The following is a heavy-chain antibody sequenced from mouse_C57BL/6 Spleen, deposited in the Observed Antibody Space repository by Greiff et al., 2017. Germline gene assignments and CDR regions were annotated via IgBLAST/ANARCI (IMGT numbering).Heavy chain of an antibody. D-gene: IGHD2-4*01. CDR1: GFTLSDYY. CDR2: INYDGSST. V-gene: IGHV5-16*01. Sequence: EVQRVESEGGLVQPGSSMKLSCTASGFTLSDYYMAWVRQVPEKGLEWVANINYDGSSTYYLDSLKSRFIISRDNAKNILYLQMSSLKSEDTATYYCARAYDYALYFDYWGQGTTLTVSS. J-gene: IGHJ2*01. CDR3: ARAYDYALYFDY.